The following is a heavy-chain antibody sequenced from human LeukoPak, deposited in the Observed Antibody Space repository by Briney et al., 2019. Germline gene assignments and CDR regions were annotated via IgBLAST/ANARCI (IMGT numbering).Heavy chain of an antibody. J-gene: IGHJ3*02. D-gene: IGHD2-21*01. V-gene: IGHV5-51*01. CDR3: ARHQKIARFDAFDI. Sequence: GESLKISCKGSGYSFTNYWIGWVRQMPGKGLEWMGIIYPGDSDTRYSPSFQGQVTISADKSISTAYLQWSSLKASHTAMYYCARHQKIARFDAFDIWGQGTMVTVSS. CDR2: IYPGDSDT. CDR1: GYSFTNYW.